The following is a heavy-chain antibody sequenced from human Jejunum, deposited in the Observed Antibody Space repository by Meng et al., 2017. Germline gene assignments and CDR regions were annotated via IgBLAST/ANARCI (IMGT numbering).Heavy chain of an antibody. CDR2: IYSGGST. CDR1: GFTVSSNY. V-gene: IGHV3-53*01. CDR3: AGGSSSSSDY. J-gene: IGHJ4*02. Sequence: GESLKISCAASGFTVSSNYMSWVRQAPGKGLEWVSVIYSGGSTYYADPVKGRFTISRDNSKNTLYLQMNSLRAEDTAVYYCAGGSSSSSDYWGQGTLVTVSS. D-gene: IGHD6-6*01.